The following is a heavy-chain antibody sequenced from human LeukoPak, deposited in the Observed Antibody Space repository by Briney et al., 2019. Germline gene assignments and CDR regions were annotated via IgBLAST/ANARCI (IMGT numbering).Heavy chain of an antibody. J-gene: IGHJ4*02. CDR2: MNPNSGNT. V-gene: IGHV1-8*01. CDR1: GYTFTSYD. D-gene: IGHD1-26*01. Sequence: ASVKVSCKASGYTFTSYDINWVRQATGQGLEWMGWMNPNSGNTGYAQKFQGRVTMTRNTSISTVYMELSSLKSEDTAVYYCARDNGGSYPTFDYWGQGTLVTVSS. CDR3: ARDNGGSYPTFDY.